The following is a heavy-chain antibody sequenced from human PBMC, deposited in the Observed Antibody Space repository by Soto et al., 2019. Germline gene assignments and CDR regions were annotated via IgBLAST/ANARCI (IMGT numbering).Heavy chain of an antibody. D-gene: IGHD2-15*01. CDR1: GFTFSSYS. CDR3: ARDLSLYCSGDSCYWEGFDY. CDR2: ISSSSSYI. J-gene: IGHJ4*02. Sequence: GGSLRLSCAASGFTFSSYSMNWVRQAPGKGLEWVSSISSSSSYIYYADSVKGRFTISRDNAKNSLYLQMNSLRAEDTAVYYCARDLSLYCSGDSCYWEGFDYWGQGTLVTVSS. V-gene: IGHV3-21*01.